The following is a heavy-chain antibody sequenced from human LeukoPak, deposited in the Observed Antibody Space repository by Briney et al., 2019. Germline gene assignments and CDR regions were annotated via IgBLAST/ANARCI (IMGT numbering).Heavy chain of an antibody. CDR3: ARDEIYYDILTGYRHFDY. J-gene: IGHJ4*02. Sequence: GGSLRLSCAVSGFTFSSYSMNWVPQAPGKGLEWVPSISSSSSYIYYADSVKGRFTISRDNAKNSLYLQMNSLRAEDTAVYYCARDEIYYDILTGYRHFDYWGQGTLVTVFS. D-gene: IGHD3-9*01. CDR2: ISSSSSYI. V-gene: IGHV3-21*01. CDR1: GFTFSSYS.